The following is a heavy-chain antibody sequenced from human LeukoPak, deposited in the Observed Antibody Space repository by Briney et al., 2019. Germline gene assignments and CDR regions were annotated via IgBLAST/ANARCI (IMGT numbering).Heavy chain of an antibody. CDR1: GYTLTELS. D-gene: IGHD1-26*01. V-gene: IGHV1-24*01. CDR2: FDPEDGET. Sequence: ASVKVSCKVSGYTLTELSIHWVRQAPGKGLEWMGGFDPEDGETLYAQMFQGRVTMTEDTSTDTVYMELSSLRSEDTAVYYCVIGLGSQWELPLENSYYGMDAWGQGTTVTVAS. CDR3: VIGLGSQWELPLENSYYGMDA. J-gene: IGHJ6*02.